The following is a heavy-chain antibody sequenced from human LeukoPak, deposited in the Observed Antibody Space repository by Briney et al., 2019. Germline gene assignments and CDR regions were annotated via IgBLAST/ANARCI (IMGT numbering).Heavy chain of an antibody. J-gene: IGHJ3*02. CDR2: IYYSGST. CDR1: GGSISSYY. D-gene: IGHD2-15*01. CDR3: ARPNAKEGGLKAFDI. V-gene: IGHV4-59*08. Sequence: SSETLSLTCTVSGGSISSYYWSWIRQPPGKGLEWIGYIYYSGSTNYNPSLKSRVTISVDTSKNQFSLKLSSVTAADTAVYYCARPNAKEGGLKAFDIWGQGTMVTVFS.